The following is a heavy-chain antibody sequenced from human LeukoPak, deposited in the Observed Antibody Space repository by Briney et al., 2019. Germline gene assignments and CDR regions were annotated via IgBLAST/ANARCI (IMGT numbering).Heavy chain of an antibody. CDR1: GFTFSSYS. J-gene: IGHJ6*04. Sequence: QTGGSLRLSCAASGFTFSSYSMNWVRQAPGKGLEWVSSISSSGSTIYYADPVKGRFTISRDNAKNSLYLQMNSLRAEDTAVYYCAELGITMIGGVWGKGTTVTISS. CDR2: ISSSGSTI. CDR3: AELGITMIGGV. V-gene: IGHV3-48*04. D-gene: IGHD3-10*02.